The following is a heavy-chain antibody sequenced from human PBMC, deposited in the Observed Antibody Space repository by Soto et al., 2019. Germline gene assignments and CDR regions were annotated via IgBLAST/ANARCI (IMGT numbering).Heavy chain of an antibody. Sequence: PXXSLRLSCAASGFTFSSYSMNWVRQAPGKGLEGIXYISGXSSTIYYADSXXGRFTISXXNAKSSLYLKMNSLGAEDTAVYYCARVITTWIFWGQGTLVTVSS. V-gene: IGHV3-48*01. CDR2: ISGXSSTI. J-gene: IGHJ4*02. CDR1: GFTFSSYS. CDR3: ARVITTWIF. D-gene: IGHD3-22*01.